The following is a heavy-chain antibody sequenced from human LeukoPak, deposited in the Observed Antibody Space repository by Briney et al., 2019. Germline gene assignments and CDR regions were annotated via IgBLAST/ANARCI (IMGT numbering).Heavy chain of an antibody. D-gene: IGHD1-26*01. V-gene: IGHV4-39*07. CDR2: IYYSVTT. CDR1: GGSISSYY. Sequence: SETLSLTCTVSGGSISSYYWSWIRQPPGKGLEWIGSIYYSVTTYYNPSLKSRVTISVDTSKNQFSLKLNSVTAADTAVYYCARDIWAEWELEFDYWGQGTLVTVSS. J-gene: IGHJ4*02. CDR3: ARDIWAEWELEFDY.